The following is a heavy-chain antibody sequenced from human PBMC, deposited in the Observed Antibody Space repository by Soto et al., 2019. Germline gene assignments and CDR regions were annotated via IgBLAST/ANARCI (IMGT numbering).Heavy chain of an antibody. D-gene: IGHD6-19*01. J-gene: IGHJ3*02. V-gene: IGHV4-59*08. Sequence: QVQLQESGPGLVKPSETLSLTCTVSGGSINSFYWSWIRQPPGQGLVWIGYFYYSGNTYNIPSLKSRVTISVDASKNHLYLRLTSVTAADTAVYYCARSIAVDAFDIWGQGTMVTVSS. CDR2: FYYSGNT. CDR3: ARSIAVDAFDI. CDR1: GGSINSFY.